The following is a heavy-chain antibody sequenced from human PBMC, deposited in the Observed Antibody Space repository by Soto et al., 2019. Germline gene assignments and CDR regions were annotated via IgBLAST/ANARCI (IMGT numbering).Heavy chain of an antibody. D-gene: IGHD7-27*01. V-gene: IGHV1-18*01. Sequence: QVQLVQSGAEVKKPGASVKVSCKASGYTFTSYGISWVRQAPGQGLEWMGWINAYNGKTNYAQKLQGRVTMTTDTATSTGYMELRSLRSDDTAVYYCARDRSSSRRLGVDYWGQGTLVTVSA. J-gene: IGHJ4*02. CDR3: ARDRSSSRRLGVDY. CDR2: INAYNGKT. CDR1: GYTFTSYG.